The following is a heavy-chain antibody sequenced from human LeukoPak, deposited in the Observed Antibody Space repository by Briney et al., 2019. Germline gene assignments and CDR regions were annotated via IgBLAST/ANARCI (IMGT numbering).Heavy chain of an antibody. CDR3: ARVFLLYGDPFDY. CDR1: GYTFTGYY. V-gene: IGHV1-2*02. CDR2: INPNSGGT. J-gene: IGHJ4*02. D-gene: IGHD4-17*01. Sequence: ASVKVSCKASGYTFTGYYMHWVRQAPGQGLEWMGWINPNSGGTNYAQKFQGRVTMTRDTSISTAYVELSRLRSDDTAVYYCARVFLLYGDPFDYWGQGTLVTVSS.